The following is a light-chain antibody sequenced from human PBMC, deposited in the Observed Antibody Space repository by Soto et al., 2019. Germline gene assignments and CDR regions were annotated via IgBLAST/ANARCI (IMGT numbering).Light chain of an antibody. CDR3: SSYTNNNTGV. V-gene: IGLV2-14*01. Sequence: QSALTQPASVSESPGQSITISCTGTSGDVGGYNYVSWFQQHPGKAPKLIIYDVINRPSGVSNRFSGSKSGNTASLTISGLQSEDEADYYCSSYTNNNTGVFGGGTKLTVL. J-gene: IGLJ3*02. CDR2: DVI. CDR1: SGDVGGYNY.